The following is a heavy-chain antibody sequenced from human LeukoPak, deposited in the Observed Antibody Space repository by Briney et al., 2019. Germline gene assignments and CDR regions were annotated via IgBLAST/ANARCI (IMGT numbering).Heavy chain of an antibody. V-gene: IGHV3-20*04. CDR2: INWNGGST. J-gene: IGHJ4*02. CDR3: ARWYYDSSGRTLYYFDY. Sequence: GGSLRLSCAASGFTFDDYGMSWVRKAPGKGLEWVSGINWNGGSTGYADSVKGRFTISRDNAKNSLYLQMNSLRAEDTALYYCARWYYDSSGRTLYYFDYWGQGTLVTVSS. D-gene: IGHD3-22*01. CDR1: GFTFDDYG.